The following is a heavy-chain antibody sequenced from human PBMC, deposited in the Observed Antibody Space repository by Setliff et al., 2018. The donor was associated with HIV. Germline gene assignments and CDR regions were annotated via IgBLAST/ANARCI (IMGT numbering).Heavy chain of an antibody. Sequence: PSETLSLTCTVSGGSISSGIYYWSWIRQPAGKGLEWIGRIYTSGSTNYNPSLKSRVTISVDTSKNQFSLKLSSVTAADTAVYYCARGRDYTGSWFRPFYLDFWGHGNLVTVSS. CDR2: IYTSGST. CDR1: GGSISSGIYY. V-gene: IGHV4-61*02. J-gene: IGHJ4*01. D-gene: IGHD3-3*01. CDR3: ARGRDYTGSWFRPFYLDF.